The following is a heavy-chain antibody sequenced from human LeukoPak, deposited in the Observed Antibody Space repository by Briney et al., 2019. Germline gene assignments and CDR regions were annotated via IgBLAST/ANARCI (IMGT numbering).Heavy chain of an antibody. D-gene: IGHD3-9*01. CDR2: IYYSGST. V-gene: IGHV4-31*03. Sequence: SETLSLTCTVSGGSISSGGYYWSWIRQHPGKGLEWIGYIYYSGSTYYNPSLKIRVTISVDTSKNQFSLRLSSVTAADTAVYYCARADLNYDILNGPLSYFDYWGQGTLVTVSS. CDR3: ARADLNYDILNGPLSYFDY. CDR1: GGSISSGGYY. J-gene: IGHJ4*02.